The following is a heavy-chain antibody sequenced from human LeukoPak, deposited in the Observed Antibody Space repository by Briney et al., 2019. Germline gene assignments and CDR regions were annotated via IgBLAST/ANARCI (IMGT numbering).Heavy chain of an antibody. CDR3: ARGGYSGYDPRDFDH. D-gene: IGHD5-12*01. J-gene: IGHJ5*02. V-gene: IGHV5-51*01. Sequence: LGESLKISCKGSGYSFTSYWIGWVRQMPGKGLEWMGIIYPGDSDTRYSPSFQGQVTISADKSISTAYLQWSSLKASDTAMYYCARGGYSGYDPRDFDHWGQGTLVTVSS. CDR2: IYPGDSDT. CDR1: GYSFTSYW.